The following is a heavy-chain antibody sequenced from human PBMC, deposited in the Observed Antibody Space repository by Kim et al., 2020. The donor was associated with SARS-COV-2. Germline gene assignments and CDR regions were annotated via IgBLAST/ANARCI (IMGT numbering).Heavy chain of an antibody. CDR2: INHSGST. J-gene: IGHJ4*02. V-gene: IGHV4-34*01. Sequence: SETLSLTCAVYGGSFSGYYWSWIRQPPGKGLEWIGEINHSGSTNYNPSLKSRVTISVDTSKNQFSLKLSSVTAADTAVYYCARSLISDIVVVPAALWYWGQGTLVTVSS. D-gene: IGHD2-2*01. CDR3: ARSLISDIVVVPAALWY. CDR1: GGSFSGYY.